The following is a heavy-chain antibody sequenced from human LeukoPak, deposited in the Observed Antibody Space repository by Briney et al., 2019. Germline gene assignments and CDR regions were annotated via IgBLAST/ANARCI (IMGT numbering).Heavy chain of an antibody. Sequence: GESLQISCKGSGYSFTSYWIGWVRPMPGKGLEWMGIIYPGDSDTRYSPSFQGQVTISAGKSISTAYLQWSSLKASDTAMYYCATADLGARGRDFYYFDYWGQGTLVTVSS. J-gene: IGHJ4*02. CDR2: IYPGDSDT. CDR1: GYSFTSYW. D-gene: IGHD3-10*01. CDR3: ATADLGARGRDFYYFDY. V-gene: IGHV5-51*01.